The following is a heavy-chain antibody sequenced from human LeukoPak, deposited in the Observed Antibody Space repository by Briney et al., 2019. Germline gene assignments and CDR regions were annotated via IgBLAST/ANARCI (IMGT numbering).Heavy chain of an antibody. CDR2: INSNGGST. D-gene: IGHD5-12*01. J-gene: IGHJ4*02. Sequence: GGSLRLSCAASGFTFSSYAMHWVRQAPGKGLEYVSGINSNGGSTYYTNSVKGRFTISRDNSKNSLYLQMDSLRAKDTAVYYCARLPGIVATIERYFDYWGQGTLVTVSS. V-gene: IGHV3-64*01. CDR1: GFTFSSYA. CDR3: ARLPGIVATIERYFDY.